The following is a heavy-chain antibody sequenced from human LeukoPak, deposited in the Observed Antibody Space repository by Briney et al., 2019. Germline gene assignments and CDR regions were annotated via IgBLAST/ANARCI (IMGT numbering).Heavy chain of an antibody. CDR1: GFTFSSYA. V-gene: IGHV3-23*01. CDR2: ISGSGGST. D-gene: IGHD5-18*01. CDR3: AKPAAMARYYYYGMDV. J-gene: IGHJ6*02. Sequence: GGSLRLSCAASGFTFSSYAMSWVRQAPGKGLEWVSAISGSGGSTYYADSVKGRFTISRDNSKNTLYLQMNSLRAEDTAVYYCAKPAAMARYYYYGMDVWGQGITVTVSS.